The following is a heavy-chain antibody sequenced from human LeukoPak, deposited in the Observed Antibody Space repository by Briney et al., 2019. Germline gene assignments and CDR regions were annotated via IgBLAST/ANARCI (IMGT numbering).Heavy chain of an antibody. Sequence: SETLSLTCTVSGGSISSYCWSWVRQPPGKGLEWIGYMYNSGTTNYNPSLKSRVTFSVDTSKNQFSLKLSSVTAADTAVYYCARAPHSYDTGTYSVQQYFDLWGRGTLVAVSS. D-gene: IGHD3-22*01. CDR3: ARAPHSYDTGTYSVQQYFDL. J-gene: IGHJ2*01. CDR1: GGSISSYC. V-gene: IGHV4-59*01. CDR2: MYNSGTT.